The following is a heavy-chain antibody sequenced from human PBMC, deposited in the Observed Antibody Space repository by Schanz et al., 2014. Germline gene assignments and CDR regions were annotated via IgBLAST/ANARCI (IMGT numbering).Heavy chain of an antibody. V-gene: IGHV3-23*04. J-gene: IGHJ4*02. CDR3: ARDGGSHYLVDY. CDR2: LTGSGTTS. CDR1: GFIFSNSW. D-gene: IGHD1-26*01. Sequence: EVQLVESGGGLVQPGGSLRLSCAASGFIFSNSWMSWVRQAPGKGLEWVSALTGSGTTSYYADSVKGRFTISRDKSKNTLLLQRSSLRAEYTAEYYCARDGGSHYLVDYWGQGTLXTVSS.